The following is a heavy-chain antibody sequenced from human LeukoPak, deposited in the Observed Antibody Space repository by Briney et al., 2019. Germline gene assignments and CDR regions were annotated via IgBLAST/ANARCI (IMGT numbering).Heavy chain of an antibody. CDR2: ISGSGGST. V-gene: IGHV3-23*01. CDR3: AKDNSDIAVAGIPFDY. D-gene: IGHD6-19*01. CDR1: GFTFSSYA. Sequence: QPGGSLRLSCAASGFTFSSYAMSWVRRAPGKGLEWVSAISGSGGSTYYADSVKGRFTISRDNSKNTLYLQMNSLRAEDTAVYYCAKDNSDIAVAGIPFDYWGQGTLVTVSS. J-gene: IGHJ4*02.